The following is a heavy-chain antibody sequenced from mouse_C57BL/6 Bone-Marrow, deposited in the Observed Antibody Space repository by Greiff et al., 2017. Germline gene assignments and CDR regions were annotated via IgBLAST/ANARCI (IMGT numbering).Heavy chain of an antibody. CDR3: ARSGPLGRSFDY. D-gene: IGHD4-1*01. Sequence: QVQLQQPGAELVKPGASVKMSCKASGYTFTSYWITWVKQRPGQGLAWIGDIYPTSGRTNYNEKFKSKAILTVDTASNTAYMQLSSLTSEDSAVFYGARSGPLGRSFDYWGQGTTLTVSS. V-gene: IGHV1-55*01. CDR2: IYPTSGRT. CDR1: GYTFTSYW. J-gene: IGHJ2*01.